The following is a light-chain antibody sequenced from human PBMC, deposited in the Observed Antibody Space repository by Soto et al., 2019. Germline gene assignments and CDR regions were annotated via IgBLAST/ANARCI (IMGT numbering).Light chain of an antibody. Sequence: EIELTQSPATLSLSPGERATLSCRASQNVEGYLAWYQQKPSQAPRLLIYDASNRATGIPARFSGSGSGTDFTLTISSLEPEDFAVYYCQQRKNWPPITFGQGTRLEIK. CDR3: QQRKNWPPIT. V-gene: IGKV3-11*01. CDR1: QNVEGY. J-gene: IGKJ5*01. CDR2: DAS.